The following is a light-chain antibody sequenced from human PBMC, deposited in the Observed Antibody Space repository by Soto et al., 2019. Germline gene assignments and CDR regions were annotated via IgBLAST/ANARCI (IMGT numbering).Light chain of an antibody. CDR2: GAS. Sequence: EIVMKNSPATLSVYQGERATLSCRASPSVSSNLAWYQQKPGQSPRLLIYGASTRATGVPARFSGSGSGTEFTLTISSLQSEDFAVYYCQQYINLWTFGQGTKVDI. J-gene: IGKJ1*01. V-gene: IGKV3-15*01. CDR1: PSVSSN. CDR3: QQYINLWT.